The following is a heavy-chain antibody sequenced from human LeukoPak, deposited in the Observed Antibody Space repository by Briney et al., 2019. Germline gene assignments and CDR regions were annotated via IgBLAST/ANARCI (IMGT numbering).Heavy chain of an antibody. V-gene: IGHV4-38-2*02. CDR1: GYSISSGYY. CDR3: ARHSNYYESGGPLDY. Sequence: SETLSLTCTVSGYSISSGYYWGWIRQPPGKGLEWIGNIYHSGNTYYNPSLKSRVTISVDTSKNQFSLNLISVTAADTAVYYCARHSNYYESGGPLDYWGQGTPVTVSS. CDR2: IYHSGNT. J-gene: IGHJ4*02. D-gene: IGHD3-22*01.